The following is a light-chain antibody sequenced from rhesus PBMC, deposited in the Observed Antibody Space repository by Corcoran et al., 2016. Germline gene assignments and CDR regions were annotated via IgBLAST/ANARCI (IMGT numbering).Light chain of an antibody. Sequence: DIQMTQSPSSLSASVGDRVTITCRASENIYNYLTWYQHKPGKAPKLLINKASTLQSGVPARFSGSGSGTDYSFTISSLQSADVATYYCQHTYGTPYSFGQGTKVEIK. V-gene: IGKV1-74*01. CDR1: ENIYNY. CDR2: KAS. J-gene: IGKJ2*01. CDR3: QHTYGTPYS.